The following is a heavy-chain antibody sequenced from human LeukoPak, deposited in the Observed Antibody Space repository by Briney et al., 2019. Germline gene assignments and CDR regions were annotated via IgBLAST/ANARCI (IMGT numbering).Heavy chain of an antibody. CDR2: ISNSGSTI. Sequence: GGSLRLSCAASGFTFSSNEMNWVRQAPGKGLEWVSYISNSGSTIYYADSVTGRFTISRDNAKNSLYLQMNSLRAEDTAVYYCAELGITMIGGVWGKGTTVTISS. V-gene: IGHV3-48*03. CDR1: GFTFSSNE. CDR3: AELGITMIGGV. J-gene: IGHJ6*04. D-gene: IGHD3-10*02.